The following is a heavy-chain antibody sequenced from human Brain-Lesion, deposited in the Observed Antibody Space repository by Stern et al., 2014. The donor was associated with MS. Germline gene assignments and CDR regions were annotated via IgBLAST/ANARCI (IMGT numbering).Heavy chain of an antibody. Sequence: QLVQSGAEVKKPGASVKVSCKTSGYIFTGYYIHWVRQAPGQGLEWMAWINPNTGGTKYAQKFQGRGAMSRDTSISTAYVELSSLTSDDTAVYYCARDQRGITIFGVVTDYYYLGMDVWGQGTTVTVSS. D-gene: IGHD3-3*01. CDR3: ARDQRGITIFGVVTDYYYLGMDV. CDR2: INPNTGGT. V-gene: IGHV1-2*02. J-gene: IGHJ6*02. CDR1: GYIFTGYY.